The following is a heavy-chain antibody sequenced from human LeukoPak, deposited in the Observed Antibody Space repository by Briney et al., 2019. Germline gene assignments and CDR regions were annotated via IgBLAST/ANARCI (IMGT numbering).Heavy chain of an antibody. D-gene: IGHD2-2*01. J-gene: IGHJ4*02. Sequence: GGSLRLSCAASGFTFSSYSMNWVRQAPGKGLEWVSSISSSGSYIYYADSVKGRFTISRDNAKNSLYLQMNSLRAEDTAVYYCARDWAVEVPAASTPLRRDYWGQGTLVTVSS. V-gene: IGHV3-21*01. CDR3: ARDWAVEVPAASTPLRRDY. CDR2: ISSSGSYI. CDR1: GFTFSSYS.